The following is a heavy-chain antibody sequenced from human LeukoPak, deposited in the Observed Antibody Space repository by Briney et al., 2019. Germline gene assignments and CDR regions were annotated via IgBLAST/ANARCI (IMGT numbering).Heavy chain of an antibody. CDR2: INHSGST. D-gene: IGHD2-2*01. CDR3: AIPDGCSSTSCYALDY. CDR1: GGSFSGYY. Sequence: SETLSLTCAVYGGSFSGYYWSWIRQPPGKGLEWIGEINHSGSTNYIPSLKSRVTISVDTSKNQFSLKLSSVTAADTAVYYCAIPDGCSSTSCYALDYWGQGTLVTVSS. V-gene: IGHV4-34*01. J-gene: IGHJ4*02.